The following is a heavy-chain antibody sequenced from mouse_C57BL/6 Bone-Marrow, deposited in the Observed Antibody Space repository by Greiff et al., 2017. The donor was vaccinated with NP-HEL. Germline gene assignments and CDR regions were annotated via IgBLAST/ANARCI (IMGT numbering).Heavy chain of an antibody. D-gene: IGHD1-1*01. V-gene: IGHV5-16*01. J-gene: IGHJ1*03. CDR1: GFTFSDYY. Sequence: EVKLVESEGGLVQPGSSMKLSCTASGFTFSDYYMAWVRQVPEKGLEWVANINYDGSSTYYLDSLKSRFIISRDNAKNILYLQMSSLKSEDTATYYCARALYGYWYFDVWGTGTTVTVSS. CDR3: ARALYGYWYFDV. CDR2: INYDGSST.